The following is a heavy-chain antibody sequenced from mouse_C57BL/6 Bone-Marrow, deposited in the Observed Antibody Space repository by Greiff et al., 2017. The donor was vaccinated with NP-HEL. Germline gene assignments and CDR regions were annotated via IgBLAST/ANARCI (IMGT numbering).Heavy chain of an antibody. CDR3: ARNGCYYGSRGYYYAMDY. CDR2: IWSGGST. V-gene: IGHV2-2*01. J-gene: IGHJ4*01. Sequence: VKLVESGPGLVQPSQSLSITCTVSGFSLTSYGVHWVRQSPGKGLEWLGVIWSGGSTDYNAAFISRLSISKDNSKSQVFFKMNSLQADDTDIYYCARNGCYYGSRGYYYAMDYWGQGTSDTVSS. CDR1: GFSLTSYG. D-gene: IGHD1-1*01.